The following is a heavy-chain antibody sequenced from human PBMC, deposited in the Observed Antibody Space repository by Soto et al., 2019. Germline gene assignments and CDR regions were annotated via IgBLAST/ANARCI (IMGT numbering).Heavy chain of an antibody. Sequence: TLSLTCTVSGGSIRSGGYYWSWIRQHPGKGMEWIGYIYYSGSTYYNPSLKSRVTISVDTSKNQFSLKLSSVTAADTAVYYCASYYSSGYSEYWGQGNRIIVST. CDR1: GGSIRSGGYY. CDR3: ASYYSSGYSEY. V-gene: IGHV4-31*03. CDR2: IYYSGST. D-gene: IGHD3-22*01. J-gene: IGHJ4*02.